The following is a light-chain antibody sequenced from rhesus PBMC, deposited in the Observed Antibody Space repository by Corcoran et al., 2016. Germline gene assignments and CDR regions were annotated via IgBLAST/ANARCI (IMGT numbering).Light chain of an antibody. J-gene: IGKJ1*01. Sequence: DIQMTQSPSSLSASVGDTVTITCRARQGIRNNLAWYQQKPGKVPKLLIYYASTLQRGVPSRFRGSGSGTDFTLTISSLRPEDFATYYCKHGYGIPPTFGKGAKVDIK. V-gene: IGKV1S15*01. CDR1: QGIRNN. CDR3: KHGYGIPPT. CDR2: YAS.